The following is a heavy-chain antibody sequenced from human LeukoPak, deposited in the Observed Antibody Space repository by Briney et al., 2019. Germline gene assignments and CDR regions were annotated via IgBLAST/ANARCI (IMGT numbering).Heavy chain of an antibody. Sequence: GGSLRLSCAASGFTVSSNYMSWVRQAPRKGLEWVSVIYSGGSTYYADSVKGRFTISRDSSKNTLYLQMNSLRAEDTAVYYCARAPYGYYYYYGMDVWGQGTTVTVSS. CDR3: ARAPYGYYYYYGMDV. D-gene: IGHD3-10*01. CDR2: IYSGGST. CDR1: GFTVSSNY. V-gene: IGHV3-53*01. J-gene: IGHJ6*02.